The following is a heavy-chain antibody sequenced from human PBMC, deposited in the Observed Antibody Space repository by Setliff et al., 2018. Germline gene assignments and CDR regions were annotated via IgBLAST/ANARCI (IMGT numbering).Heavy chain of an antibody. V-gene: IGHV4-4*07. D-gene: IGHD4-17*01. J-gene: IGHJ4*02. CDR2: IYIGGSA. CDR3: AGGRRYDYGWDFDY. Sequence: SSETLSLTCTVSGGSIGSYYWSWIRQPAGKGLEWIGHIYIGGSANYNPSLKSRVTMSIDTSKNQFSLKLTSVTAADTAVYYCAGGRRYDYGWDFDYWGQGTLVTVSS. CDR1: GGSIGSYY.